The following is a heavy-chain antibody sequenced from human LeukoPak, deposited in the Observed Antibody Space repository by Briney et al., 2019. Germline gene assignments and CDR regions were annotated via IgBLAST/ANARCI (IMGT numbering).Heavy chain of an antibody. V-gene: IGHV5-51*01. J-gene: IGHJ6*02. D-gene: IGHD2-15*01. CDR2: IFPDDSDT. Sequence: GESLKISCQGSAYSFTHYCSVWVRQMPRKGLEWMGIIFPDDSDTKYTPSFQGQVTISVDKSINTAYLQWSSLKASASAMYYCERHGLEGCLAGRCFTSFHYYGMEVWGQGTTVTVSS. CDR3: ERHGLEGCLAGRCFTSFHYYGMEV. CDR1: AYSFTHYC.